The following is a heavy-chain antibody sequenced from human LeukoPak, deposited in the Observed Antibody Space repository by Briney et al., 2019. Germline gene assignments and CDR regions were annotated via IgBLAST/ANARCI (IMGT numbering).Heavy chain of an antibody. CDR2: ITGSGGNT. D-gene: IGHD3-3*01. Sequence: GGSLRLSCAASGFTFTTYAMTWVRQAPGKGLEWVSGITGSGGNTYYADSVKGRFTISRDNSKKTLYLQMNSLRAEDTAIYYRANQAPLEGSLFDYYGMDVWGQGTTVTVSS. J-gene: IGHJ6*02. CDR1: GFTFTTYA. V-gene: IGHV3-23*01. CDR3: ANQAPLEGSLFDYYGMDV.